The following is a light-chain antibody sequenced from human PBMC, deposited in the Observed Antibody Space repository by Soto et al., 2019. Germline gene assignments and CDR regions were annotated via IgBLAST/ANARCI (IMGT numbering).Light chain of an antibody. Sequence: AIQVTQSPSSLSESVGDRVTISCRASQDIRSDLCWYQQEPGKAPKMLIFAASNLQSGVPSRFSGNASGTTFTLTISSLQPEDVATYYCLQDHTYPWTFGQGTRVEI. V-gene: IGKV1-6*01. CDR2: AAS. CDR1: QDIRSD. CDR3: LQDHTYPWT. J-gene: IGKJ1*01.